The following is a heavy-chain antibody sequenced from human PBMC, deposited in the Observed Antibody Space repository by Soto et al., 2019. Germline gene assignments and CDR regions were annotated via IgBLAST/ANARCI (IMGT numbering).Heavy chain of an antibody. Sequence: GASVKVSCKASGYTFTSYDINWVRQATGQGLEWMGWMNPNSGNTGYAQKFQGRVTMTRNTSISTAYMELSSLRSEDTAVYYCARVGAAAAPYYYYYYGMGVWGQGTTVTVSS. J-gene: IGHJ6*02. CDR2: MNPNSGNT. V-gene: IGHV1-8*01. CDR3: ARVGAAAAPYYYYYYGMGV. D-gene: IGHD6-13*01. CDR1: GYTFTSYD.